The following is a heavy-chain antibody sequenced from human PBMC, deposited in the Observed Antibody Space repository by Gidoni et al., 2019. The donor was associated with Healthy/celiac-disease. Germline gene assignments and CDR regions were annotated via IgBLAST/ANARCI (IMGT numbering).Heavy chain of an antibody. CDR1: GFTFSSYG. V-gene: IGHV3-33*01. Sequence: QVQLVESGGGVVQPGRSLRLSCAASGFTFSSYGMHWVRQAPGKGLEWVAVIWYDGSNKYYADSVKGRFTISRDNSKNTLYLQMNSLRAEDTAVYYCARDRIAARHFDYWGQGTLVTVSS. CDR3: ARDRIAARHFDY. CDR2: IWYDGSNK. J-gene: IGHJ4*02. D-gene: IGHD6-6*01.